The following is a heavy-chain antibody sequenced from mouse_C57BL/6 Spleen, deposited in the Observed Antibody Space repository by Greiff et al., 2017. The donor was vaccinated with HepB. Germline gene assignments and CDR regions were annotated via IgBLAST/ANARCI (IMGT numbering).Heavy chain of an antibody. CDR3: ARRVRVYYGSSYDWYFDV. J-gene: IGHJ1*03. V-gene: IGHV1-53*01. CDR1: GYTFTSYW. D-gene: IGHD1-1*01. CDR2: INPSNGGT. Sequence: QVQLQQPGTELVKPGASVKLSCKASGYTFTSYWMHWVKQRPGQGLEWIGNINPSNGGTNYNEKFKSKATLTVDKSSSTAYMQLSSMTSEDSAVYYCARRVRVYYGSSYDWYFDVWGTGTTVTVSS.